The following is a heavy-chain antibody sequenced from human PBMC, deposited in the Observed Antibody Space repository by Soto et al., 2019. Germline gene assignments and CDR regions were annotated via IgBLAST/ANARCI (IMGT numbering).Heavy chain of an antibody. D-gene: IGHD5-18*01. V-gene: IGHV3-7*03. J-gene: IGHJ4*02. Sequence: PWGSLRLSCAASGFTFSSYWISLVRHSPFKGLEWVANIKQDGSENYYVDSVRGRFTISRDNAKNSLYLQMNSLRAEDTAVYYCVRDFEGSYGYGPFDYWGQGTLVTVSS. CDR3: VRDFEGSYGYGPFDY. CDR2: IKQDGSEN. CDR1: GFTFSSYW.